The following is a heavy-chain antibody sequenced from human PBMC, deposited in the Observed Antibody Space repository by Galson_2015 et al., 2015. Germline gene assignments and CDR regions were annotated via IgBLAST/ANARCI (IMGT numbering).Heavy chain of an antibody. CDR2: IYNDDAV. Sequence: SLRLSCASSGFIVSANSMSWVRQAPGKGLEWVSVIYNDDAVYYADSVKGRFTTSKDNSKNILSLQMDSLRADDTAVYYCARTWKTYYGDYEEFDYWGLGTLVTVSS. CDR3: ARTWKTYYGDYEEFDY. J-gene: IGHJ4*02. D-gene: IGHD4-17*01. CDR1: GFIVSANS. V-gene: IGHV3-53*01.